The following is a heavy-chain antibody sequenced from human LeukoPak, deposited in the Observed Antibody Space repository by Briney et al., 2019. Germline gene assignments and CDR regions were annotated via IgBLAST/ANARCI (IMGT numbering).Heavy chain of an antibody. CDR1: GFTFSNYA. CDR2: ISGTGAFT. V-gene: IGHV3-23*01. J-gene: IGHJ4*02. Sequence: GGSLRLSCAASGFTFSNYAMSWVRQAPGKGLESVSVISGTGAFTYYADSVKGRFTISRDNSKNTLYLQMNSLRAEDTTVYYCAKGHSDYGTGFDLWGRGTLVTVSS. D-gene: IGHD4-17*01. CDR3: AKGHSDYGTGFDL.